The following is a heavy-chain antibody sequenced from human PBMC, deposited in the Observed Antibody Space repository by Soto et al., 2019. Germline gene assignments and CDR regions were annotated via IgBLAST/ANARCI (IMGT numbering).Heavy chain of an antibody. J-gene: IGHJ5*02. CDR2: INPNSGAS. Sequence: ASVNRSCKASGYTFTGYYIHWVRQAPGQGLEWMGGINPNSGASNYAQKFQGRVTMTRDTSISTAYMELSRLRSDDTAVYYCARYCSSTSCQFDPWGQGTLFTVST. CDR3: ARYCSSTSCQFDP. V-gene: IGHV1-2*02. CDR1: GYTFTGYY. D-gene: IGHD2-2*01.